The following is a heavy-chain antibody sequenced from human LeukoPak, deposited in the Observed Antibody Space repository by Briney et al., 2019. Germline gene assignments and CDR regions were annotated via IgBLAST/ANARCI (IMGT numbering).Heavy chain of an antibody. D-gene: IGHD1-26*01. CDR1: GFTFSSYA. V-gene: IGHV3-23*01. J-gene: IGHJ4*02. Sequence: AGGSLRLSRAASGFTFSSYAMSWVRQAPGKGLEWVSTISGSGGSTYYADSVKGRFTISRDNSKNTLYLQMNSLRAEDTAVYYCAKFGVGATYFDYWGQGTLVTVSS. CDR2: ISGSGGST. CDR3: AKFGVGATYFDY.